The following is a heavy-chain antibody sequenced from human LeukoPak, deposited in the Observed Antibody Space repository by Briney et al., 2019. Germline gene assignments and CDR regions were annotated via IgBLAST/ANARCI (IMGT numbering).Heavy chain of an antibody. CDR1: GYTFTGYY. D-gene: IGHD3-3*01. CDR2: LNPNTGGT. V-gene: IGHV1-2*02. CDR3: ARRYDFWSGYPTAFDY. Sequence: ASVKVSCKASGYTFTGYYMYWVRQASGQGLEWMGFLNPNTGGTSYAQKFQARVTMTRDTSISTAYMELSGLRSDDTAVYYCARRYDFWSGYPTAFDYWGQGTLVTVSS. J-gene: IGHJ4*02.